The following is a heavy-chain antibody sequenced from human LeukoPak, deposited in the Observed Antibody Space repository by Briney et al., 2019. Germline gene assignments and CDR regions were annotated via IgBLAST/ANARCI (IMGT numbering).Heavy chain of an antibody. J-gene: IGHJ4*02. CDR3: ARESPGFRGATVLTY. CDR2: IKQDGSEK. V-gene: IGHV3-7*01. D-gene: IGHD1-26*01. CDR1: GFTFSSYW. Sequence: QPGGSLRLSCAASGFTFSSYWMSWVRQAPGKGLEWVANIKQDGSEKYYVDSVKGRFTIPRDNAKNSLYLQMNSLRAEDTAVYYCARESPGFRGATVLTYWGQGTLVTVSS.